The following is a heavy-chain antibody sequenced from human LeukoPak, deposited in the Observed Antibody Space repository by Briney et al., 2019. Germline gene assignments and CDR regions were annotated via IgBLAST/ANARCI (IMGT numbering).Heavy chain of an antibody. V-gene: IGHV4-34*01. Sequence: PSETLSLTCAVYGGSFSGYYWSWIRQPPGKGLEWIGEINHSGSTNYNPSLKSRVTISVDTSKNQFSLKLSSVTAADTAVYYCARGRGGCSSTSCHNWFDPWGQGTLVTVSS. CDR1: GGSFSGYY. CDR2: INHSGST. CDR3: ARGRGGCSSTSCHNWFDP. D-gene: IGHD2-2*01. J-gene: IGHJ5*02.